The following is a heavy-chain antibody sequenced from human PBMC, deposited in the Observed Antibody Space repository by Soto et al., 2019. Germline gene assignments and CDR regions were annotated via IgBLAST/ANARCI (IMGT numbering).Heavy chain of an antibody. Sequence: QVQLVESGGGVVQPGRSLRLSCAASGFTFSSYGMHWVRQAPGKGLEWVAVIWYDGSNKYYADSVKGRFTISRDNSKNTLYLQMNSLRAEDTAVYYCARDGLVGYSSGWYDYWGQGTLVTVSS. CDR3: ARDGLVGYSSGWYDY. D-gene: IGHD6-19*01. J-gene: IGHJ4*02. CDR1: GFTFSSYG. V-gene: IGHV3-33*01. CDR2: IWYDGSNK.